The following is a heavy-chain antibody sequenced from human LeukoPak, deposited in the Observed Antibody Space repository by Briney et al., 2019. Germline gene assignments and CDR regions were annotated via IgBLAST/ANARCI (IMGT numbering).Heavy chain of an antibody. J-gene: IGHJ5*02. CDR3: ARADSSGYYQNWFDP. CDR1: GYNFTSYW. Sequence: GESLKISCKGSGYNFTSYWIGWVRQMPGKGLEWMGIIYPGDSDTRYSPSFQGQVTISADKSISTAYLQWSSLKTSDTAMYYCARADSSGYYQNWFDPWGQGTLITVSS. CDR2: IYPGDSDT. V-gene: IGHV5-51*01. D-gene: IGHD3-22*01.